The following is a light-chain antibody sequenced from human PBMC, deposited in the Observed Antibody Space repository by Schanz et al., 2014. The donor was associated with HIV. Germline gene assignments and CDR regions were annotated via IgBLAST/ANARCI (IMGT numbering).Light chain of an antibody. Sequence: QSVLTQPPSASGTPGQSVTISCSGSSSNTGSNAVHWYHQLPGTAPKLLIYSNSQRPSGVPDRFSGSKSGTSASLAISGLQSEDEAEYFCAAWDDSLNLVSFGGGTKLTVL. CDR3: AAWDDSLNLVS. CDR2: SNS. CDR1: SSNTGSNA. V-gene: IGLV1-44*01. J-gene: IGLJ2*01.